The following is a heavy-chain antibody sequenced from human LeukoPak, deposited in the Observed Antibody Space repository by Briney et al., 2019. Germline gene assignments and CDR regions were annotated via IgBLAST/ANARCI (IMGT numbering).Heavy chain of an antibody. D-gene: IGHD6-13*01. V-gene: IGHV3-23*01. CDR1: GFTFSSYA. CDR2: ISGGNT. J-gene: IGHJ4*02. CDR3: AKSIAAAGTDY. Sequence: PGGSLRLSCAASGFTFSSYAMSWVRQAPGKGLEWVSSISGGNTYYADSVKGRFTISRDNSKNTLYLQMNSLRAEDTAVYYCAKSIAAAGTDYWGQGTLVTVSP.